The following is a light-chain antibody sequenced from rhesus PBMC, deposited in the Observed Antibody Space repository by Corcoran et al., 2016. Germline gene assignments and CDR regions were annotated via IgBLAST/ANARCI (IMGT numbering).Light chain of an antibody. CDR1: ENINNY. J-gene: IGKJ3*01. Sequence: DIQLTQSPSSLSASVGDRVTITCRASENINNYLHWYPQKPGKAPNLLVYQASTLQSGVPSRFSGSGSGTDFTLTISSLQPEDFATYYCQQSFGTPVTFGPGTKLDIK. CDR3: QQSFGTPVT. CDR2: QAS. V-gene: IGKV1-74*01.